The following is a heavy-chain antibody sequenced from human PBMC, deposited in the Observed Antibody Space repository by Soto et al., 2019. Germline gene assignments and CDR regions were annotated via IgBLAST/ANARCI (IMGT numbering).Heavy chain of an antibody. Sequence: GESLKISCKGSGYGFTSYWIGWVRQMPGKGLEWMGIIYPGDSDTRYSPSFQGQVTISADKSISTAYLQWSSLKASDTAMYYCARQGVVTAIGEGMGVWGQGTTVTVSS. CDR3: ARQGVVTAIGEGMGV. CDR1: GYGFTSYW. CDR2: IYPGDSDT. D-gene: IGHD2-21*02. V-gene: IGHV5-51*01. J-gene: IGHJ6*02.